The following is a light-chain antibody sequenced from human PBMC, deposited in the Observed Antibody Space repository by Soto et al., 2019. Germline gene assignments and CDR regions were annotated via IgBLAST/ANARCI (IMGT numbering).Light chain of an antibody. CDR1: SSDVGGFDH. CDR2: DVS. V-gene: IGLV2-14*03. J-gene: IGLJ1*01. CDR3: NSFTTTNTYV. Sequence: QSALTQPASVSGSPGQSITISCTGASSDVGGFDHVSWYQQHPGKVPRLLIYDVSSLPSGVSDRFSGSKSGNTASLTISGLQAEDEADYYCNSFTTTNTYVVGTGTKLTVL.